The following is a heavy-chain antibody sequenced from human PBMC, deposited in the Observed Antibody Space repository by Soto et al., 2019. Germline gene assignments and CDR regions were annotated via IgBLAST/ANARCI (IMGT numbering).Heavy chain of an antibody. D-gene: IGHD3-22*01. CDR3: AIYDSSGSRGFQH. J-gene: IGHJ1*01. V-gene: IGHV4-31*03. CDR1: GGSISSGGYY. CDR2: IYYSGST. Sequence: QVQLQESGPGLVKPSQTLSLTCTVSGGSISSGGYYWSWIRQHPGKGLEWIGYIYYSGSTYYNPSLKSRDTISVATSKNQFSLKLSSVTAADTAVYYCAIYDSSGSRGFQHWGQGTLVTVSS.